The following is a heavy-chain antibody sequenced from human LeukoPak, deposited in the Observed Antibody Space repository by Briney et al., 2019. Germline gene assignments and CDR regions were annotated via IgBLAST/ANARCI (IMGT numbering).Heavy chain of an antibody. CDR3: ARGPPVREQQLDY. Sequence: ASVKVSSEASGYTLTTYYMHWVRQAPGQGLEWTGIINPSGGSTSYAQKFQGRVTMTRDTSTSTVYMELSSLRSEDTAVYYCARGPPVREQQLDYWGQGTLVTVSS. V-gene: IGHV1-46*01. CDR2: INPSGGST. CDR1: GYTLTTYY. J-gene: IGHJ4*02. D-gene: IGHD1/OR15-1a*01.